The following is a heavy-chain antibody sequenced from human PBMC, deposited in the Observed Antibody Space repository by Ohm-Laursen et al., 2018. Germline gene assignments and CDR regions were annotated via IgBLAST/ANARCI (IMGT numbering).Heavy chain of an antibody. V-gene: IGHV3-23*01. CDR3: AKGFSLNDY. CDR2: ISPIGAT. J-gene: IGHJ4*02. CDR1: GFTFTTYG. Sequence: SLRLSCAASGFTFTTYGMAWVRQAPGKGLEWVSAISPIGATYYADSVKGRFTISRDNYKNTVYLQMDSLRAEDTAVYYCAKGFSLNDYWGQGTLVTVSS.